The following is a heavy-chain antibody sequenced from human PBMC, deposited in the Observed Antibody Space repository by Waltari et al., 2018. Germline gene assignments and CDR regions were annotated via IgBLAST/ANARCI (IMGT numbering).Heavy chain of an antibody. Sequence: EVQLLESGGGLVQPGGSLRLSCAASGFTFSSYAMSWVRQAPGKGLEWVSAISGSGGSTYYADPVKGRFTISRDNSKNTLYLQMNSLRAEDTAVYYCAKPFGGITIFGVVIVRDYWGQGTLVTVSS. CDR1: GFTFSSYA. CDR2: ISGSGGST. V-gene: IGHV3-23*01. D-gene: IGHD3-3*01. J-gene: IGHJ4*02. CDR3: AKPFGGITIFGVVIVRDY.